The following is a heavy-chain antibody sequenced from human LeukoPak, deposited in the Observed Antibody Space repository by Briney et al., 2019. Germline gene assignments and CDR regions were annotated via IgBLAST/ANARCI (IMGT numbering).Heavy chain of an antibody. CDR2: IIPIFGTA. CDR1: GGTFSSYA. CDR3: ASYSSGWYEFDY. D-gene: IGHD6-19*01. V-gene: IGHV1-69*05. J-gene: IGHJ4*02. Sequence: SVKVSCKASGGTFSSYAISWVRQAPGQGLEWMGGIIPIFGTANHAQKFQGRVTITTDESTSTAYMELSSLRSEDTAVYYCASYSSGWYEFDYWGQGTLVTVSS.